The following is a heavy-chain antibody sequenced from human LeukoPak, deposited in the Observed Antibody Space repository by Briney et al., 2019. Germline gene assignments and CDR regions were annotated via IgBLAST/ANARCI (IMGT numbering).Heavy chain of an antibody. Sequence: SETLSLTCTVSGGSISSSSYYWGWIRQPPGKGLEWIGSIYYSGSTYYNPSLKSRVTISVDTSKNQFSLKLSSVTAADTAVYYCVRWQYCGGNCYFSAFDIWGQGTMVTVSS. CDR2: IYYSGST. CDR3: VRWQYCGGNCYFSAFDI. CDR1: GGSISSSSYY. J-gene: IGHJ3*02. D-gene: IGHD2-21*01. V-gene: IGHV4-39*07.